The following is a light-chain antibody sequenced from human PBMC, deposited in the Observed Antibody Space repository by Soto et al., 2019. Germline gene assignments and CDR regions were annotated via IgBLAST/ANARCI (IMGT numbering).Light chain of an antibody. CDR1: SSDVGTYNH. V-gene: IGLV2-14*01. Sequence: QSALTQPASVSGSPGQSITISCIGTSSDVGTYNHVSWYQQHPGKAPKLMIYDVSNRPSGVSNRFSGSKSGNTASLTISGLQAEDEADYYCSSYTTSTTLGVFGTGTKLTVL. CDR3: SSYTTSTTLGV. CDR2: DVS. J-gene: IGLJ1*01.